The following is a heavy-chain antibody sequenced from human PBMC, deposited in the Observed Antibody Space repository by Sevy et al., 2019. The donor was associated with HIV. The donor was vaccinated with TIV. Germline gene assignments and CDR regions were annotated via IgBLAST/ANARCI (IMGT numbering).Heavy chain of an antibody. CDR1: GFTVSSNY. CDR3: ARARIAGLLVFDY. D-gene: IGHD6-13*01. V-gene: IGHV3-53*01. Sequence: GGSLRLSCAASGFTVSSNYMSWVRQAPGKGLEWVSVIYSGGSTYYADSVKGRFTISRDNSKNTLYLQMNSLRAEDTAVYYCARARIAGLLVFDYWGQGTLVTVSS. J-gene: IGHJ4*02. CDR2: IYSGGST.